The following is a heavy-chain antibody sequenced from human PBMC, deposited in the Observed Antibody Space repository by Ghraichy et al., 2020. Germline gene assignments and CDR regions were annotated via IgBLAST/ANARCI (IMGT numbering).Heavy chain of an antibody. Sequence: ESLNISCAASGFTFDDYAMHWVRQAPGKGLEWVSLISWDGGSTYYADSVKGRFTISRDNSKNSLYLQMNSLRAEDTALYYCAKDRDRGLDVWGKGTTVTVSS. J-gene: IGHJ6*04. CDR2: ISWDGGST. CDR1: GFTFDDYA. D-gene: IGHD6-25*01. V-gene: IGHV3-43D*03. CDR3: AKDRDRGLDV.